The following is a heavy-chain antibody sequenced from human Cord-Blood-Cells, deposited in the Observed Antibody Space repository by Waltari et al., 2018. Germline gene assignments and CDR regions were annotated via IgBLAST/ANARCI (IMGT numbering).Heavy chain of an antibody. Sequence: EVQLVESGGGLVKPGGSLRLSCAASGFTFSSYSMNWVRQAPGKGLECVSSISSSSSYIYYAYSVKGRFTIARDNAKNSLYRQMNSLRADDTAVYYCARGADYDFDYSGQGTLVTVSS. V-gene: IGHV3-21*01. D-gene: IGHD3-3*01. CDR2: ISSSSSYI. CDR3: ARGADYDFDY. CDR1: GFTFSSYS. J-gene: IGHJ4*02.